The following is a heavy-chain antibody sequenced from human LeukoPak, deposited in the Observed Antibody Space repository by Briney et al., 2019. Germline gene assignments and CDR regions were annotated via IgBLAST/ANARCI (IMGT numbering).Heavy chain of an antibody. D-gene: IGHD3-22*01. CDR2: IRYDGSNK. Sequence: PGGSLRLSCAASGFTFSSYGMHWVRQAPGKGLEWMAFIRYDGSNKYYADSVKGRFTISRDNSKNTLYLQMNSLRAEDTAVYYCAKDPSVYDSSGYPNWGQGTLVTVSS. J-gene: IGHJ4*02. V-gene: IGHV3-30*02. CDR3: AKDPSVYDSSGYPN. CDR1: GFTFSSYG.